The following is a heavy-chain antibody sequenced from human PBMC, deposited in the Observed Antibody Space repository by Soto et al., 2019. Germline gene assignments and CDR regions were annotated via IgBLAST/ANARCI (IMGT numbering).Heavy chain of an antibody. D-gene: IGHD6-25*01. V-gene: IGHV3-48*03. Sequence: EVQLVESGGGLVQPGGSLRLSCAASGFTFSSYEMNWVRQAPGKGLEWVSYISSSGSTVYYADSVKGRFTISRDNAKNPLHLQVHSLIAGATAGYYCARERPIAAAHSHANDPYGMDVWGQGTTVTVSS. J-gene: IGHJ6*02. CDR1: GFTFSSYE. CDR3: ARERPIAAAHSHANDPYGMDV. CDR2: ISSSGSTV.